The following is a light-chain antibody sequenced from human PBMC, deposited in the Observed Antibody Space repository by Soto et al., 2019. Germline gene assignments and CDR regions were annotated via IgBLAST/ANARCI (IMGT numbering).Light chain of an antibody. V-gene: IGKV3-11*01. Sequence: EIVLTQSPETPSLSPCQGDTVYXEFSQSIRSNLAWYQQRPGQAPRLLMYGASTRAAGIPARFSGSGSGTDFTLTISSLEPEDFAIYYCQQRQYWPPITFGQGTRLEI. CDR1: QSIRSN. CDR2: GAS. CDR3: QQRQYWPPIT. J-gene: IGKJ5*01.